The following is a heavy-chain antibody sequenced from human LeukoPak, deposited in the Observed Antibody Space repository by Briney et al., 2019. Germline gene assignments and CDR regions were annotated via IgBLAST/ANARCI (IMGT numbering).Heavy chain of an antibody. CDR1: GFTFSIYS. J-gene: IGHJ5*02. Sequence: PGGSLRLSCAASGFTFSIYSMTWVRQAPGKGLEWVSSISPGSSHTYYADSVKGRFTISRDNARNLLYHQMNSLRGEDTAVYYCARVEEAAAFDPWGQGTLVTVSS. D-gene: IGHD2-15*01. CDR2: ISPGSSHT. CDR3: ARVEEAAAFDP. V-gene: IGHV3-21*01.